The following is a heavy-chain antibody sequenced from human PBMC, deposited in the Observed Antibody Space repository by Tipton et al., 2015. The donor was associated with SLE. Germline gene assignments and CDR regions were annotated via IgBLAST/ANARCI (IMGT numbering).Heavy chain of an antibody. CDR1: GYTFTTYI. D-gene: IGHD3-22*01. J-gene: IGHJ3*02. V-gene: IGHV1-18*04. Sequence: QLVQSGAELKKPGASVKVSCKASGYTFTTYIINWVRQAPGQGLEWMGWIAVYNGKTTYAQNLQGRVTMTTDPSTSTAYMELRSLRSDDTGTYYCAVKGYYYDNTGPSPAFDIWGQGTMVSVSS. CDR2: IAVYNGKT. CDR3: AVKGYYYDNTGPSPAFDI.